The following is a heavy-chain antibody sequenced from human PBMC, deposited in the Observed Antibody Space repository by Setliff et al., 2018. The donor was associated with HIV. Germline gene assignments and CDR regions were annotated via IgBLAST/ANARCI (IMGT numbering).Heavy chain of an antibody. J-gene: IGHJ4*02. V-gene: IGHV4-59*01. CDR3: AREDNCYSDSIGYSFFDY. CDR2: IDDSGTT. CDR1: GDSISNSY. D-gene: IGHD3-22*01. Sequence: SETLSLTCNVSGDSISNSYWSWIRQPPGKGLEWIGCIDDSGTTNYNPSLETRVTISIDTSKKQFSLKLSSVTAADTAIYFCAREDNCYSDSIGYSFFDYWGQGTLVTVSS.